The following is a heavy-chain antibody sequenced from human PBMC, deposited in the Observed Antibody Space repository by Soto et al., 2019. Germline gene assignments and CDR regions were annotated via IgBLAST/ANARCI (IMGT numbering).Heavy chain of an antibody. Sequence: ALRLSCQSSGFTFSSYEMNWVRQAPGKGLEWVSYISSSGSTIYYADSVKGRFTISRDNAKNSLYLQMNSLRAEDTAVYYCARSLVDTAMSGMDVWGQGTTVTVSS. V-gene: IGHV3-48*03. CDR2: ISSSGSTI. J-gene: IGHJ6*02. CDR1: GFTFSSYE. D-gene: IGHD5-18*01. CDR3: ARSLVDTAMSGMDV.